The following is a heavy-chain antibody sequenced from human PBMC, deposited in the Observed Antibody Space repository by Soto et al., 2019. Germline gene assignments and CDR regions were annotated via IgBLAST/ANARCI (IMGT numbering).Heavy chain of an antibody. CDR1: GFSFPNYA. Sequence: HPGGSLRLSCAASGFSFPNYAVSWVRQAPGKGLEWLSYISSSISTMHYADSVKGRFTISRDNAKNSLYLQINSLRDEDTAVYYCAREVRDTAVADFDYWGQGTLVTVSS. D-gene: IGHD5-18*01. CDR3: AREVRDTAVADFDY. J-gene: IGHJ4*02. V-gene: IGHV3-48*02. CDR2: ISSSISTM.